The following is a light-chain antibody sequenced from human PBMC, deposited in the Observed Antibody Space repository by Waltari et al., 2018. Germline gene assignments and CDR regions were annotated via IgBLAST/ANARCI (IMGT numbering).Light chain of an antibody. V-gene: IGLV1-44*01. J-gene: IGLJ2*01. CDR3: AAWDDSLNGVV. Sequence: QSVLTQPPSASGPPGQRVTIPCSGISSNIGSNTVNCYQQLPGTAPKPLIYSNNQRPSGFPDRFSGSKSGTSASLAISGLQSEDEADYYCAAWDDSLNGVVFGGGTKLTVL. CDR1: SSNIGSNT. CDR2: SNN.